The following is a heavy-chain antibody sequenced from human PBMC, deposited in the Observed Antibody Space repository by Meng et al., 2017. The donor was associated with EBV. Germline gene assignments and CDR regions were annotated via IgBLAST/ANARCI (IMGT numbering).Heavy chain of an antibody. CDR1: GYTFTGYY. D-gene: IGHD6-19*01. CDR3: VRVGIAVAGTGDY. Sequence: QLQRVQSGARVTKPGASVKVSCKASGYTFTGYYMHWVRQAPGQGLEWMGRINPNSGGTNYAQKFQGRVTMTRDTSISTAYMELSRLRSDDTAVYYCVRVGIAVAGTGDYWGQGTLVTVSS. V-gene: IGHV1-2*06. CDR2: INPNSGGT. J-gene: IGHJ4*02.